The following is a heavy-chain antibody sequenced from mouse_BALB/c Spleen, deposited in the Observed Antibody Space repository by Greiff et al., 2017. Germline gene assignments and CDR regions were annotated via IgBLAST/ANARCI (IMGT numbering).Heavy chain of an antibody. Sequence: EVMLVESGPSLVKPSQTLSLTCSVTGDSITSGYWNWIRKFPGNKLEYMGYISYSGSTYYNPSLKSRISITRDTSKNQYYLQLNSVTTEDTATYYCARSYYYGSSGYFDYWGQGTTLTVSS. J-gene: IGHJ2*01. D-gene: IGHD1-1*01. CDR2: ISYSGST. CDR1: GDSITSGY. V-gene: IGHV3-8*02. CDR3: ARSYYYGSSGYFDY.